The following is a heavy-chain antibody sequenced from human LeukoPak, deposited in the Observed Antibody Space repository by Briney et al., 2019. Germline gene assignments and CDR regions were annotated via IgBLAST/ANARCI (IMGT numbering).Heavy chain of an antibody. D-gene: IGHD1/OR15-1a*01. Sequence: GGSLRLSCAASGLTFSSYAMSCVRQAPGKGLEWVSAISGSGGSTYYADSVKGRFTISRDNSKNTLYLQMNSLRAEDTAVYYCAKGYNWNTNAFDIWGQGTMVTVSS. CDR3: AKGYNWNTNAFDI. V-gene: IGHV3-23*01. J-gene: IGHJ3*02. CDR1: GLTFSSYA. CDR2: ISGSGGST.